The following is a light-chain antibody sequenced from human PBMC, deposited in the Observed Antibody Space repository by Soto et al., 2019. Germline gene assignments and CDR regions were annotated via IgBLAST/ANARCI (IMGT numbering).Light chain of an antibody. J-gene: IGLJ1*01. CDR3: QSYDSSLSGYV. V-gene: IGLV1-40*01. CDR1: SSNIGANYD. Sequence: QSVLTQPPSVSGAPGQRVTISCTGSSSNIGANYDVHWYQQFPGTAPKLLIYGNSNRPSGVPDRFSGSKSDTSASLAITGRQAEDEAYYYCQSYDSSLSGYVFGTGTKVTVL. CDR2: GNS.